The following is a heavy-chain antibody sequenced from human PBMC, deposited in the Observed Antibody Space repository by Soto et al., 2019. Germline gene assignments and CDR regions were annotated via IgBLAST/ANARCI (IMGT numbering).Heavy chain of an antibody. D-gene: IGHD2-15*01. CDR1: GGSISSYY. J-gene: IGHJ3*02. V-gene: IGHV4-4*07. CDR2: IYTSGST. Sequence: SETLSLSCTVSGGSISSYYWSWIRQPAGKGLEWIGRIYTSGSTNYNPSLKSRVTMSVDTSKNQFSLKLSSVTAADTAVYYCARGFKDIVVVVAANAFDIWGQGTMVTVSS. CDR3: ARGFKDIVVVVAANAFDI.